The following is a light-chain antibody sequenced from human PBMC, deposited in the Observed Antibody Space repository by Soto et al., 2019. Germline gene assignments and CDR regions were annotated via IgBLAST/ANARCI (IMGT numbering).Light chain of an antibody. CDR1: QSISRW. Sequence: DIQMTQSPSTLSASIGDTVTITCRASQSISRWLAWYQQKPGRAPKLLIYDASTLESGVPSRFSGSGSETEFTLTISRLQPDDFATYFCHSRAFGQGTRLEIK. J-gene: IGKJ5*01. CDR2: DAS. CDR3: HSRA. V-gene: IGKV1-5*01.